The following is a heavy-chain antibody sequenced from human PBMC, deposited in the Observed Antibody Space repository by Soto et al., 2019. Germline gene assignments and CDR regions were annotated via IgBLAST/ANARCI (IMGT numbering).Heavy chain of an antibody. CDR2: TYQSGSA. CDR3: ARDYYGMDV. Sequence: SETLSLTCTVSGGSISSGGYSWTWIRQSPWKGLEWIGHTYQSGSAYYNPSLKSRVTISVDRSKNQFSLNLTSVTAADTAVYYCARDYYGMDVWGQGXTVTVSS. V-gene: IGHV4-30-2*06. J-gene: IGHJ6*02. CDR1: GGSISSGGYS.